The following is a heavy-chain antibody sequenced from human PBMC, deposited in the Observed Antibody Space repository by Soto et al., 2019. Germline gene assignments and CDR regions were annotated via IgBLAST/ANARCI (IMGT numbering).Heavy chain of an antibody. Sequence: GSLRLSCAASGFTFDDYTMHWVRQAPGKGLEWVSLISWDGGSTYYADSVKGRFTISRDNSKNSLYLQMNSLRTEDTALYYCAKGKDYYDSSGLFDYWGQGTLVTVSS. V-gene: IGHV3-43*01. J-gene: IGHJ4*02. D-gene: IGHD3-22*01. CDR1: GFTFDDYT. CDR3: AKGKDYYDSSGLFDY. CDR2: ISWDGGST.